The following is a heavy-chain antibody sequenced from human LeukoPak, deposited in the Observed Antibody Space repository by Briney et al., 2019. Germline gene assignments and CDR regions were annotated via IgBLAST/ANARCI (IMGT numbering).Heavy chain of an antibody. J-gene: IGHJ4*02. CDR2: IWYDGSNK. V-gene: IGHV3-33*01. CDR3: ARARNNYDSSSFSALDY. CDR1: GVAFDSHG. D-gene: IGHD3-22*01. Sequence: GGSLRLSCAASGVAFDSHGMHWVRQSPGKGLEWVAVIWYDGSNKDYADSVKGRFTISRDNSKNPLYLQMNSLRAEDTAVYYCARARNNYDSSSFSALDYWGQGTLVTVSS.